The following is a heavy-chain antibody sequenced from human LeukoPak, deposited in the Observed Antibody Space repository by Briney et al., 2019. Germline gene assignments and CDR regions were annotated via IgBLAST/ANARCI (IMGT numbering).Heavy chain of an antibody. CDR3: ARTMGSSSFLIFDY. V-gene: IGHV4-59*01. J-gene: IGHJ4*02. D-gene: IGHD6-6*01. CDR2: IYYSGST. Sequence: SETLSLTCTVSGGSISSYYWSWIRQPPGKGLEWIGYIYYSGSTNYNPSLKSRVTISVDTSKNQFSLKLSSVTAADTAVYYCARTMGSSSFLIFDYWGQGTLVTVSS. CDR1: GGSISSYY.